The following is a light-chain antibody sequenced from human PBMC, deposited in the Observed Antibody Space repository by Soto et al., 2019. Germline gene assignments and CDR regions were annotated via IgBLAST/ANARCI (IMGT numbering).Light chain of an antibody. CDR2: NND. CDR3: AAWDDRLTGYV. CDR1: GSNFGSNT. V-gene: IGLV1-44*01. Sequence: QSVLTQPPSASGTPGHRVTISCSGSGSNFGSNTVNWYQHLPGTAPKLLIYNNDQRPSGVPDRFSGSKSGTSASLAISGLQSDDEAEYSCAAWDDRLTGYVFGTGTKVTVL. J-gene: IGLJ1*01.